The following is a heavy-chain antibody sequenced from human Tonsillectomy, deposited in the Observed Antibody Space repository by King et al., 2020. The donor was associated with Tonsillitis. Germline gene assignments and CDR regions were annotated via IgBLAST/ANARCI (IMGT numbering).Heavy chain of an antibody. CDR2: IKSKGGGGTT. Sequence: VQLVESGGGLAKPGGSLTLSCVVSGSTFSDAWMRDAWMSWVRQAPGKGLEVIGRIKSKGGGGTTDYAAPEKGRFTISRGDSRNTIFLKMNSLKTEDTARYYFTNDKTGHGACDIWGQGTMVTVSS. V-gene: IGHV3-15*01. CDR3: TNDKTGHGACDI. J-gene: IGHJ3*02. D-gene: IGHD7-27*01. CDR1: GSTFSDAWMRDAW.